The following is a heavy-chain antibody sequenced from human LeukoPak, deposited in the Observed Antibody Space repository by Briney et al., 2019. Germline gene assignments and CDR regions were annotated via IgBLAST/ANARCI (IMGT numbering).Heavy chain of an antibody. D-gene: IGHD3-22*01. Sequence: ASLKVSCKASGYTFTGYYMHWVRQAPGQGLEWMGWINPNSGDTHYAQRFQGRVTMTRDTSISTAFMELSRLRSDDTAVYYCAGGLAPNYYDNSGYNNWFDPWGQGTLVTVSS. CDR1: GYTFTGYY. CDR2: INPNSGDT. J-gene: IGHJ5*02. CDR3: AGGLAPNYYDNSGYNNWFDP. V-gene: IGHV1-2*02.